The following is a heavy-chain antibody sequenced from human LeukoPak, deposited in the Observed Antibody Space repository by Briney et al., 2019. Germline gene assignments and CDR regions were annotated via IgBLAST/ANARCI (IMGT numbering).Heavy chain of an antibody. CDR3: ARAITMIVVVITKVWFDP. V-gene: IGHV1-8*01. CDR1: GYTFTSSD. CDR2: MTPNSGNT. D-gene: IGHD3-22*01. Sequence: VASVKVSCKASGYTFTSSDIHWVRQATGQGLEWMGWMTPNSGNTGYAQKFQGRITMTRNTSISTAYMELSSLRSEDTAVYYCARAITMIVVVITKVWFDPWGQGTLVTVSS. J-gene: IGHJ5*02.